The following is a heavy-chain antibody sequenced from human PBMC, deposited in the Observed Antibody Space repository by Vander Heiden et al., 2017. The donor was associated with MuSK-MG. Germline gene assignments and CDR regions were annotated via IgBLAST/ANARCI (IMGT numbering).Heavy chain of an antibody. V-gene: IGHV1-2*02. D-gene: IGHD2-2*01. CDR3: ARVGSMGYCSSTSCSPMDV. J-gene: IGHJ6*04. CDR1: GYSFTDYY. Sequence: QEQLVQSGAEVKKPGSSVKVSCRASGYSFTDYYRHWVRQAPGQGLEWMGWINPNSGGTKYAQKSQGRVTMTRDTSMSTAYMELSRLRSDDTAVYYCARVGSMGYCSSTSCSPMDVWGKGTTVTVSS. CDR2: INPNSGGT.